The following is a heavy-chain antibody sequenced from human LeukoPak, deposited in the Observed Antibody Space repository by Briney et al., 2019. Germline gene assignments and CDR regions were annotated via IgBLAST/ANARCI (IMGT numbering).Heavy chain of an antibody. J-gene: IGHJ4*02. Sequence: QPGGSLRLSCAASGFTFSIYWMHWVRQAPGKGLVWVSRTNSDGSSTSYADSVKGRFAISRDNAKNTLYLQMNSLRADETAVYYYVRGGGETYHDDSSGYYYWGQGTLVTVSS. V-gene: IGHV3-74*01. D-gene: IGHD3-22*01. CDR3: VRGGGETYHDDSSGYYY. CDR2: TNSDGSST. CDR1: GFTFSIYW.